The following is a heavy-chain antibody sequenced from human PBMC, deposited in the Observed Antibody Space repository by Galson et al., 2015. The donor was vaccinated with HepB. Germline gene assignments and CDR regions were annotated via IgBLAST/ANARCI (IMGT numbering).Heavy chain of an antibody. CDR1: GFSFSSYW. J-gene: IGHJ6*02. CDR3: ATSVRHTMHD. D-gene: IGHD2-21*01. V-gene: IGHV3-7*01. CDR2: INEGGSEK. Sequence: SLRLSCAASGFSFSSYWTSWLRQAPGKGLEWVANINEGGSEKYYVDSVKGRFTISRDNAKNSLYLQMNSLRAEDTAVYYCATSVRHTMHDWGQGTTVTVSS.